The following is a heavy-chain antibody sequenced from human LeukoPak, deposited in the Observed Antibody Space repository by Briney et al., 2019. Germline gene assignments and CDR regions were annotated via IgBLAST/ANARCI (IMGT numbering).Heavy chain of an antibody. CDR2: TSAYNGNT. CDR1: GYTFTSYG. CDR3: AREGSGNWFDP. Sequence: ASVKVSCKASGYTFTSYGISWVRQAPGQGLEWMGWTSAYNGNTNYAQKFQGRVTMITDTSTGTVYMELRSLRSDDTAVYYCAREGSGNWFDPWGQGTLVTVSS. V-gene: IGHV1-18*01. D-gene: IGHD6-19*01. J-gene: IGHJ5*02.